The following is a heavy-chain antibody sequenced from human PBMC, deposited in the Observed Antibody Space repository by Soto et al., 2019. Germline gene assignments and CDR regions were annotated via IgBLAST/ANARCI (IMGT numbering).Heavy chain of an antibody. V-gene: IGHV3-11*01. J-gene: IGHJ6*02. Sequence: PGGSLRLSCAASGFTFSDYYMSWVRQAPGKGLEWLSYISSSGSTRNCADSVKGRFTISRDNAKNSLYLQMNSLGVEDTAVYYCAREDCSGVRCPQPRFSYSGMDVWGQGTTVTVSS. D-gene: IGHD2-15*01. CDR3: AREDCSGVRCPQPRFSYSGMDV. CDR2: ISSSGSTR. CDR1: GFTFSDYY.